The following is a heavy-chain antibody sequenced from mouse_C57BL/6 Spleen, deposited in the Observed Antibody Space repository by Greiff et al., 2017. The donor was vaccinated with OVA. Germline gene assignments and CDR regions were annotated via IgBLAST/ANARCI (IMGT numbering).Heavy chain of an antibody. CDR2: IYPGDGDT. CDR3: ARSGLLPYFDY. V-gene: IGHV1-82*01. CDR1: GYAFSSSW. D-gene: IGHD1-1*01. Sequence: VQLQESGPELVKPGASVKISCKASGYAFSSSWMNWVMQRPGKGLEWIGRIYPGDGDTNYNGKFKGKATLTADKSSSTAYMQLSSLTSEDSAVYFCARSGLLPYFDYWGQGTTLTVSS. J-gene: IGHJ2*01.